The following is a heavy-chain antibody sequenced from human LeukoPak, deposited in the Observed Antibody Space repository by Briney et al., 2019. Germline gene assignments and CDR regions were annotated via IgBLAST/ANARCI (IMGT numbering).Heavy chain of an antibody. D-gene: IGHD3-22*01. J-gene: IGHJ4*02. Sequence: PSETLSLTCTVSGGSISSYYWSWIRQPAGKGLEWIGRMYNSGSTNYNPSLKSRVTMSVDTSKNQFSLNLTSVTAADTAVYYCARDLHDSNSLAFDYWGQGTLVTVSS. CDR2: MYNSGST. CDR1: GGSISSYY. CDR3: ARDLHDSNSLAFDY. V-gene: IGHV4-4*07.